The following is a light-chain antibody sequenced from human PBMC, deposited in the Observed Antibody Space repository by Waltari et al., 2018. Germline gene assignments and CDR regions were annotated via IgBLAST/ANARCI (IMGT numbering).Light chain of an antibody. Sequence: DIQMTQSPSTLSASVGDSVIITCRASQSISKWLAWYQQKPGKDPNLQIYKASTLESVVPSRFSGSGSGTDFTLPISSLQPDDFATYYCQQYNSYSLLTFGGGTKIEIK. J-gene: IGKJ4*01. CDR1: QSISKW. V-gene: IGKV1-5*03. CDR2: KAS. CDR3: QQYNSYSLLT.